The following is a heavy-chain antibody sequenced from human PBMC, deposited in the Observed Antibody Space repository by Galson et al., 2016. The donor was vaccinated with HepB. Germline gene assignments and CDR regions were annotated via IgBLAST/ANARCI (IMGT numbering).Heavy chain of an antibody. J-gene: IGHJ3*01. D-gene: IGHD4-17*01. CDR1: GFTFSSYA. V-gene: IGHV3-30-3*02. CDR2: ISYDGNNK. Sequence: SLRLSCAASGFTFSSYAMHWVRQAPGKGLEWVALISYDGNNKYYADSVRGRFTISRDNSKNTLYLQMNSLRAEDTAVYYCAKPVTTYSAFDLWGQGTMVTVSS. CDR3: AKPVTTYSAFDL.